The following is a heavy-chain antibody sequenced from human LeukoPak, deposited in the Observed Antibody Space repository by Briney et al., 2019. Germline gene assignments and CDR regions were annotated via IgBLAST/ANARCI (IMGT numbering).Heavy chain of an antibody. V-gene: IGHV4-4*07. CDR1: GGSISSYY. CDR2: IYTSGST. Sequence: PSETLSLTCAVSGGSISSYYWSWVRQPAGKGLEWIWRIYTSGSTNYNPSLKSRVTMSVDTSKNQFSLKLSSVTAADTAVYYCARDIFVRSTVTTFWWFDPWGQGTLVTVSS. D-gene: IGHD4-11*01. CDR3: ARDIFVRSTVTTFWWFDP. J-gene: IGHJ5*02.